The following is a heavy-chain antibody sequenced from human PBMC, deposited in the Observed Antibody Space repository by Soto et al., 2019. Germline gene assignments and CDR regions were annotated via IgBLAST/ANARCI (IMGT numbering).Heavy chain of an antibody. D-gene: IGHD2-15*01. CDR1: GFTLKNYW. Sequence: PWGSLGISLATPGFTLKNYWIHLVPPVSGEGPVWVSRIYSYGRSTKYAEPVKGPFNISRDNAKNTLYLQMNSLRAEDRAVYDCATGSGQAFDIWGQGTMVTVAS. CDR2: IYSYGRST. V-gene: IGHV3-74*03. CDR3: ATGSGQAFDI. J-gene: IGHJ3*02.